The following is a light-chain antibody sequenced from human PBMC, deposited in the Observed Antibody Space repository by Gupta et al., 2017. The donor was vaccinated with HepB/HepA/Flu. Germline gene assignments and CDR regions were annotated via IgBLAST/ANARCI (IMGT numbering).Light chain of an antibody. CDR1: SSDGGSSNR. CDR3: SSYTSSSTFV. Sequence: QSALTQPPSVSGSPGPSVTISCPGTSSDGGSSNRVSWYQQPPDTAPKLMIYEVSNRPSGVPDRFSGSKSGNTASLTISGLQAEDEADYYCSSYTSSSTFVFGTGTKVTVL. CDR2: EVS. J-gene: IGLJ1*01. V-gene: IGLV2-18*02.